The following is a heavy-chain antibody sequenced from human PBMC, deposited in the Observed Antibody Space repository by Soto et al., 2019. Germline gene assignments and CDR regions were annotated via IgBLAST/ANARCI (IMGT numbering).Heavy chain of an antibody. Sequence: SETLSLTCTVSGGSISSYYWSWIRQPAGKGLEWIGRIYTSGSTNYNPSLKSRVTMSVDTSKNQFSLKLSSVTAEETAVYYCARVITIFGVVMANWFDPWGQGTLVTVS. V-gene: IGHV4-4*07. D-gene: IGHD3-3*01. CDR2: IYTSGST. CDR3: ARVITIFGVVMANWFDP. J-gene: IGHJ5*02. CDR1: GGSISSYY.